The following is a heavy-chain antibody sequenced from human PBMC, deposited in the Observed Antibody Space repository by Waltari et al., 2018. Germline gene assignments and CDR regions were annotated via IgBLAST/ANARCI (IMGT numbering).Heavy chain of an antibody. CDR3: AREGGSSSFDY. CDR2: INAGNGNT. V-gene: IGHV1-3*01. J-gene: IGHJ4*02. D-gene: IGHD6-13*01. Sequence: QVQLVQSGAEVKKPGASVKVSCKASGYTFTSYAMHWVRQAPGQRLEWMGWINAGNGNTKYSRKFQGRVTITRDTSASTAYMELSSLRSEDTAVYYCAREGGSSSFDYWGQGTLVTVSS. CDR1: GYTFTSYA.